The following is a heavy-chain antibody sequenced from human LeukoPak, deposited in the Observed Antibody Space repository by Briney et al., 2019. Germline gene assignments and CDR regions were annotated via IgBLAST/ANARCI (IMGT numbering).Heavy chain of an antibody. CDR3: AREATGYYDSSGYLFDY. V-gene: IGHV3-48*04. J-gene: IGHJ4*02. CDR2: ISTSSSTI. Sequence: GGSLRLSCAASGFTFSSYAMHWVRQAPGKGLEWVSYISTSSSTIYYSDSVKGRFTISRDNARNSLYLQMNSLRAEDTAVYYCAREATGYYDSSGYLFDYWGQGTLVTVSS. D-gene: IGHD3-22*01. CDR1: GFTFSSYA.